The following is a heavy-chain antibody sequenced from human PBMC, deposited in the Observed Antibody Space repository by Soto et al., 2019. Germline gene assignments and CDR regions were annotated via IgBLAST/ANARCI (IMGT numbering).Heavy chain of an antibody. CDR2: IYYSGST. J-gene: IGHJ4*02. CDR3: ARGDGSGSYGDY. D-gene: IGHD3-10*01. V-gene: IGHV4-31*02. CDR1: GGSISSGGYY. Sequence: LCGGSISSGGYYWSWIRQHPGKGLEWIGYIYYSGSTYYNPSLKSRVTISVDTSKNQFSLKLSSVTAADTAVYYCARGDGSGSYGDYWGQGTLVTVSS.